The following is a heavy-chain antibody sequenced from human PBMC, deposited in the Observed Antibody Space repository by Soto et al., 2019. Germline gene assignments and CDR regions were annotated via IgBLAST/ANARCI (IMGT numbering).Heavy chain of an antibody. CDR2: ISYDGSNK. V-gene: IGHV3-30*18. Sequence: GGSLRLSCAASGFTFSSYGMHWVRQAPGKGLEWVAVISYDGSNKYYADSVKGRFTISRDNSKNTLYLQMNSLRAEDTAVYYCAKEQGGSPWGYYYYGMDVWGQGTTVTVSS. J-gene: IGHJ6*02. CDR1: GFTFSSYG. CDR3: AKEQGGSPWGYYYYGMDV. D-gene: IGHD3-10*01.